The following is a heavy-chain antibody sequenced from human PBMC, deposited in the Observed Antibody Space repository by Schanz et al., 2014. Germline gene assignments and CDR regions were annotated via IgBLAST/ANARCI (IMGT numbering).Heavy chain of an antibody. V-gene: IGHV3-64D*06. CDR2: ISNNGDST. J-gene: IGHJ2*01. Sequence: EVQLVESGGDLVQPGGSLRLSCSASGFTFSTFAMHWVRQAPGKGLEYISAISNNGDSTYYADSVKGRFTISRDNSKNTLFLQMSSLRDDDMAVYYCGRAGTGMAGWYFEPWGRGTLVTVSS. CDR1: GFTFSTFA. D-gene: IGHD5-18*01. CDR3: GRAGTGMAGWYFEP.